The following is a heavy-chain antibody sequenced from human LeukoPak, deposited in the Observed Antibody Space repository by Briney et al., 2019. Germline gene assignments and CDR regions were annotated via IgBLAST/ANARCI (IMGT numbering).Heavy chain of an antibody. J-gene: IGHJ1*01. CDR1: GFTFSSYG. V-gene: IGHV3-33*01. D-gene: IGHD6-19*01. CDR2: IWYDGSNK. Sequence: GRSLRLSCAASGFTFSSYGMHWVRQAPGKGLEWVAVIWYDGSNKYYADSVKGRFTISRDNAKNPLYLQMNSLRAEDTAVYYCARDYTSGWYSEYFQHWGQGTLVTVSS. CDR3: ARDYTSGWYSEYFQH.